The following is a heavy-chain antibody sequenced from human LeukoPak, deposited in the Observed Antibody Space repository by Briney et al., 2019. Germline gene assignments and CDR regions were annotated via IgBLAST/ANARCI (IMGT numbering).Heavy chain of an antibody. Sequence: SGPTLVNPTQTLTLTCTFSGSSLRTNGMCVSWIPQPPGKALEWLALIDGSDDKYYSTSLKTRLTISKETSKNQVVPTMTNMDPVDTATYYCARTAGSSWYAYWGQGSLVTVSS. V-gene: IGHV2-70*01. CDR3: ARTAGSSWYAY. CDR2: IDGSDDK. J-gene: IGHJ4*02. D-gene: IGHD6-13*01. CDR1: GSSLRTNGMC.